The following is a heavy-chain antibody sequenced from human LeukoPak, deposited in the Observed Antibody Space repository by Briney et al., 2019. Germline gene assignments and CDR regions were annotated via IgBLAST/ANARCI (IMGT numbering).Heavy chain of an antibody. Sequence: SETLSLTCAVSGGSISSNSYYWGWIRQPPGKGLEWIGSIYYSGSTYYNPSLKSRVTISVDTSRNQFSLKLSSVTAADTAVYYCARTRYYYNSRSYGAPYYFDYWGQGTLVTVSS. J-gene: IGHJ4*02. CDR1: GGSISSNSYY. D-gene: IGHD3-10*01. CDR3: ARTRYYYNSRSYGAPYYFDY. V-gene: IGHV4-39*01. CDR2: IYYSGST.